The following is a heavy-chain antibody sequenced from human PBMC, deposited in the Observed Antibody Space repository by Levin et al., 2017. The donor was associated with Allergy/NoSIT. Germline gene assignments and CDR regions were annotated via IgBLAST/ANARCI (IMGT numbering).Heavy chain of an antibody. J-gene: IGHJ4*02. CDR1: GFTVSSNY. Sequence: PGGSLRLSCAASGFTVSSNYMSWVRQAPGKGLEWVSVIYSGGSTYYADSVKGRFTISRDNSKNTLYLQMNSLRAEDTAVYYCARVEVERNYYDSSGYYVYFDYWGQGTLVTVSS. D-gene: IGHD3-22*01. CDR3: ARVEVERNYYDSSGYYVYFDY. V-gene: IGHV3-53*01. CDR2: IYSGGST.